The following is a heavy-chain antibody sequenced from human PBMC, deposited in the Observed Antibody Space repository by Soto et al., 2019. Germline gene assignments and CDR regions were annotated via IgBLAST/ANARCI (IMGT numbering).Heavy chain of an antibody. CDR1: GYTLTELS. Sequence: ASVKVSCKVSGYTLTELSMHWVRQAPGKGLEWMGGFDPEDSETIYAQKFRGRVTMTEDTSTDTAYMELSSLRSEDTAVYYCATKGAYYYDSSGYYSFDYWGQGTLVTVSS. D-gene: IGHD3-22*01. J-gene: IGHJ4*02. CDR3: ATKGAYYYDSSGYYSFDY. V-gene: IGHV1-24*01. CDR2: FDPEDSET.